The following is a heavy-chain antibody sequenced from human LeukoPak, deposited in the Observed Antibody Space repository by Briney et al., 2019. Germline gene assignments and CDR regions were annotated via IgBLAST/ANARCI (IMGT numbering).Heavy chain of an antibody. CDR3: ARGRDMITFGGVLAFDY. J-gene: IGHJ4*02. CDR2: INHSGST. D-gene: IGHD3-16*01. CDR1: GGSFSGYY. Sequence: SETLSLTCAVYGGSFSGYYWSWIRQPPGKGLEWIGEINHSGSTNYNPSLKSRVTISVDTSKNQFSLKLSSVTATDTAVYYCARGRDMITFGGVLAFDYWGQGTLVTVS. V-gene: IGHV4-34*01.